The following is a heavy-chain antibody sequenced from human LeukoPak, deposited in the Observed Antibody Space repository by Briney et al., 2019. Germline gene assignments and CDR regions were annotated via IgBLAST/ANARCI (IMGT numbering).Heavy chain of an antibody. D-gene: IGHD3-3*01. V-gene: IGHV4-38-2*01. CDR1: GYSISSGYY. J-gene: IGHJ4*02. CDR2: IYHSGST. Sequence: KPSETLSLTCAVSGYSISSGYYRGLMRPPPGEGVEWGGRIYHSGSTYYNPSLKSRVTISVDTCKNQFSLKLSSVTAADTAVYYCARLITIFGVVTDDWGQGTLVTVSS. CDR3: ARLITIFGVVTDD.